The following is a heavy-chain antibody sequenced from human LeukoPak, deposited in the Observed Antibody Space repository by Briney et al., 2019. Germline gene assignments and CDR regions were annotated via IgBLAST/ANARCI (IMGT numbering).Heavy chain of an antibody. V-gene: IGHV3-48*03. J-gene: IGHJ4*02. CDR1: GFTFSSYD. D-gene: IGHD3-22*01. CDR2: ISSSGSTI. Sequence: PGGSLRLSCAASGFTFSSYDMNWVRQAPGKGLEWVSYISSSGSTIYYADSVKGRFTISRDNAKNSLYLQMNSLRAEDTSVYYCARVIRDDSSGYYSYFDYWGQGTLVTVSS. CDR3: ARVIRDDSSGYYSYFDY.